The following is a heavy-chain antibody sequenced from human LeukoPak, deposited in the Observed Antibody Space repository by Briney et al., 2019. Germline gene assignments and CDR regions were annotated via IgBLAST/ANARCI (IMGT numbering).Heavy chain of an antibody. CDR1: GGSFSGYY. CDR3: ARHTGRLSSFDY. CDR2: INHSGST. J-gene: IGHJ4*02. Sequence: SETLSLTCAVYGGSFSGYYWSWIRQPPGKGLEWIGEINHSGSTNYNPSLKSRVTISVDTSKNQFSLKLSSVTAADTAVYYCARHTGRLSSFDYWGQGTLVTVSS. D-gene: IGHD3-10*01. V-gene: IGHV4-34*01.